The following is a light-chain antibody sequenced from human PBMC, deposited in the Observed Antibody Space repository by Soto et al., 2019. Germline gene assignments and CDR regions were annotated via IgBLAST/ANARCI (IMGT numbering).Light chain of an antibody. V-gene: IGLV1-44*01. J-gene: IGLJ3*02. CDR3: AAWDGSLKVVL. Sequence: QSALTQPPSASGTPGQRVPISCSGSSSNIGTNTVNWYQQFPRSAPKLLMYSSNQRPSGVPDRFSGSKSGTSASLAISGLQSDDEADYYCAAWDGSLKVVLFGGGTKLTVL. CDR2: SSN. CDR1: SSNIGTNT.